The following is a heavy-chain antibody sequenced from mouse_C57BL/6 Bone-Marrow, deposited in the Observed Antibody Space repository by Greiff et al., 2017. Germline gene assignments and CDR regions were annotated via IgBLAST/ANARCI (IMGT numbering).Heavy chain of an antibody. CDR2: IYPGDGDT. D-gene: IGHD2-9*01. J-gene: IGHJ1*03. V-gene: IGHV1-82*01. CDR3: AREAYYGYADLYFDV. Sequence: QVQLQQPGPELVKPGASVKISCKASGYAFSSSWMNWVKQRPGKGLEWIGRIYPGDGDTNYNGKFKGKDTLTADKSSSTAYMQLRSLASKDSAVYFCAREAYYGYADLYFDVWGTGTTVTVSS. CDR1: GYAFSSSW.